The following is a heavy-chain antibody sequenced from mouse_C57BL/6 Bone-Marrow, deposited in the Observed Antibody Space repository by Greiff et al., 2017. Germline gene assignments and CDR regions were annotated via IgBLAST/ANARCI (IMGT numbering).Heavy chain of an antibody. CDR3: ARRKYGIWGFAY. Sequence: VKLMESGPELVKPGASVKISCKASGYAFSSSWMNWVKQRPGKGLEWIGRIYPGDGDTNYNGKFKGKATLTADKSSTTAYMQLSSLTSEDSAVYFCARRKYGIWGFAYWGQGTLVTVSA. J-gene: IGHJ3*01. CDR1: GYAFSSSW. D-gene: IGHD2-10*02. CDR2: IYPGDGDT. V-gene: IGHV1-82*01.